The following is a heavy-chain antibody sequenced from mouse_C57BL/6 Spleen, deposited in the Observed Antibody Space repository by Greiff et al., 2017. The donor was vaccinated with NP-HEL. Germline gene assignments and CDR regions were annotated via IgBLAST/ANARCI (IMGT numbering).Heavy chain of an antibody. V-gene: IGHV5-6*01. Sequence: DVQLQESGGDLVKPGGSLKLSCAASGFTFSSYGMSWVRQTPDKRLEWVATISSGGSYTYYPDSVKGRFTISRDNAKNTLYLQMSSLKSEDTAMYYCARHRNWFDYWGQGTTLTVSS. CDR1: GFTFSSYG. J-gene: IGHJ2*01. D-gene: IGHD4-1*01. CDR3: ARHRNWFDY. CDR2: ISSGGSYT.